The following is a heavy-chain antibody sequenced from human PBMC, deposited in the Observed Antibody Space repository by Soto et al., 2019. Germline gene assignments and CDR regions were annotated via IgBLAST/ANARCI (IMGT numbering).Heavy chain of an antibody. CDR2: IYWDDDK. V-gene: IGHV2-5*02. CDR1: GFSLTTSGVG. Sequence: QITLNESGPTVVRPTETLTLTCRFSGFSLTTSGVGVGWIRQSPGKAPEWLALIYWDDDKRYSASLKSRLTITKDTSKNQLVLTVSDLDPTDTATYSCAHRVLRTVFGLVTTTAIYFDFWGQGTPVAVSS. J-gene: IGHJ4*02. D-gene: IGHD3-3*01. CDR3: AHRVLRTVFGLVTTTAIYFDF.